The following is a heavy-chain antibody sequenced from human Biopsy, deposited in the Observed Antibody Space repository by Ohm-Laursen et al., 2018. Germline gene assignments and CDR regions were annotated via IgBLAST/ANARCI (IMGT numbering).Heavy chain of an antibody. CDR2: MLHSGHS. CDR3: ARGGSFYDSSGLYHIAFDY. J-gene: IGHJ4*02. CDR1: GDSIKNDA. V-gene: IGHV4-4*09. Sequence: SQTLSLTCTVSGDSIKNDAWSWIRQFPGKGLEWLGYMLHSGHSDYNPSLERRLTLSIDASKNLFSLRLTSVTAADTAVYYCARGGSFYDSSGLYHIAFDYWGQGAPVTVSS. D-gene: IGHD3-22*01.